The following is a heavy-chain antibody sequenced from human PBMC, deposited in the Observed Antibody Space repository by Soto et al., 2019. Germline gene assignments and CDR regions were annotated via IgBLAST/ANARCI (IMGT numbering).Heavy chain of an antibody. CDR2: ISYDGSNK. Sequence: QVQLVESGGGVVQPGRSLRLSCAASGFTFSSYAIHWVRQAPGKGLEWVAVISYDGSNKYYADSMKGRFTISRDNSKNTVYLQMDSLRAEDTAVDYCVRDQWLVLPDYWGQGTLVTVSS. CDR1: GFTFSSYA. CDR3: VRDQWLVLPDY. D-gene: IGHD6-19*01. J-gene: IGHJ4*02. V-gene: IGHV3-30-3*01.